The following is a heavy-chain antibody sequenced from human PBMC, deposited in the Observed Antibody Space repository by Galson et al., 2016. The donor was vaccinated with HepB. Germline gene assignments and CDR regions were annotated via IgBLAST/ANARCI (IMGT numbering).Heavy chain of an antibody. J-gene: IGHJ4*02. CDR2: IYAGGRT. V-gene: IGHV3-66*04. D-gene: IGHD2-8*01. CDR3: ARQMYGNYFDY. Sequence: SLRLSCAASGLTVSMNYMAWVRQSPGKGLEWVSVIYAGGRTFYADSVKGRFTISRDNSKNTLYLQMTSLRVEDTAVYYCARQMYGNYFDYWGQGALVTVSS. CDR1: GLTVSMNY.